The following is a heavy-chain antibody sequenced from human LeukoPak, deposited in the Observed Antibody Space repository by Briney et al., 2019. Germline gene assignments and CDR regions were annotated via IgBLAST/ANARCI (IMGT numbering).Heavy chain of an antibody. D-gene: IGHD2-15*01. Sequence: KPGGSLRLSCAASGFTFSGSAMHWVRQASGKGLEWVGRIRSKASNYATAYAASVKGRFTISRDDSKNTAYLQMNSLKNEDTAVYYCSVNYCSGDSCYMFWGQGTLVPVSS. CDR1: GFTFSGSA. V-gene: IGHV3-73*01. CDR2: IRSKASNYAT. CDR3: SVNYCSGDSCYMF. J-gene: IGHJ4*02.